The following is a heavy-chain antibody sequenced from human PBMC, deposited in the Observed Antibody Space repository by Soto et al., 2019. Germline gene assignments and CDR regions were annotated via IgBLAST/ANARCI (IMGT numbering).Heavy chain of an antibody. Sequence: GASVKVSCKASGYTFTSYGISWVRQAPGQGLEWMGWISAYNGNTNYAQKLQGRVTMTTDTSTSTAYMELRSLRSDDTAVYYCARGVLRYFDRTLPLDYWGQGTLVTVSS. V-gene: IGHV1-18*01. J-gene: IGHJ4*02. D-gene: IGHD3-9*01. CDR1: GYTFTSYG. CDR2: ISAYNGNT. CDR3: ARGVLRYFDRTLPLDY.